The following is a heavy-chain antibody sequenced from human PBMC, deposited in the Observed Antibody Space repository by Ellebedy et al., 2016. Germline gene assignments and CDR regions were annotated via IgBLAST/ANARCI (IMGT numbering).Heavy chain of an antibody. CDR1: GYTFTDYY. Sequence: ASVKVSCKASGYTFTDYYMHWVRQAPGQGLEWMAWINPNSGGTKYSQHFQGRVTLTRDTSINTAYMELSSLRSDDTAVYYCTRGFSIAVAGNWFDPWGQGTLVTVSS. J-gene: IGHJ5*02. V-gene: IGHV1-2*02. CDR2: INPNSGGT. CDR3: TRGFSIAVAGNWFDP. D-gene: IGHD6-19*01.